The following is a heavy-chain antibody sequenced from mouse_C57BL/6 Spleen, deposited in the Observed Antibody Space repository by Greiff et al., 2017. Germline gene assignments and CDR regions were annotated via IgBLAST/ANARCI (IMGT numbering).Heavy chain of an antibody. J-gene: IGHJ2*01. Sequence: EVKLVESGPGLVQPSQSLSLTCSVTGYSITSGYYWNWIRQFPGNKLEWMGYISYDGSNNYHPSLKNRISITRDTSKNQFFLKLNSVTTEDTATYYCAREGSNYSLDYWGQGTTLTVSS. CDR1: GYSITSGYY. D-gene: IGHD2-5*01. CDR2: ISYDGSN. CDR3: AREGSNYSLDY. V-gene: IGHV3-6*01.